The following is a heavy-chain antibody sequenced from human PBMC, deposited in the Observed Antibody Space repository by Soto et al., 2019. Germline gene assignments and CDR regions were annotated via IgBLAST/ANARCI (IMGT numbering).Heavy chain of an antibody. CDR1: GGSISSYY. D-gene: IGHD3-3*01. CDR3: ARHGWSLNWFDP. Sequence: PSETLSLTCTVSGGSISSYYWSWIRQPPGKGLEWIGYIYYSGSTNYNPSLKSRVTISVDTSKNQFSLKLSSVTAADTAVYYCARHGWSLNWFDPWGQGTLVTVSS. CDR2: IYYSGST. J-gene: IGHJ5*02. V-gene: IGHV4-59*08.